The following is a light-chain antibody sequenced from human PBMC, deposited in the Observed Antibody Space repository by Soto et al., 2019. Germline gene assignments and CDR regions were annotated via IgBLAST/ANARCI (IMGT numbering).Light chain of an antibody. CDR2: SAS. V-gene: IGKV1-39*01. J-gene: IGKJ4*01. Sequence: IQMTQSPSSLYASVGDRVTITCRSSETISDYLNWYQHKPGEAPKVLISSASTLRGGVPSRFSGTGSGTDFTLTISSLQPEDVATYYCQQTFSNLLSFGGGTKVEI. CDR3: QQTFSNLLS. CDR1: ETISDY.